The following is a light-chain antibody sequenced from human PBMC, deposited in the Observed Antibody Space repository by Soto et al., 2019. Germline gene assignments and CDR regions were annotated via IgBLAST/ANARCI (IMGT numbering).Light chain of an antibody. V-gene: IGKV3-20*01. CDR1: QSVSNNY. CDR2: GAS. J-gene: IGKJ1*01. CDR3: QQYGRSGT. Sequence: IVLTQSPGTLSLSPGERATLSYRASQSVSNNYLAWYQQQPGQAPRLLIYGASNRATGIPDRFSGSGSGTDFTPTISRLEPEDFAVYYCQQYGRSGTFGQGTKVDIK.